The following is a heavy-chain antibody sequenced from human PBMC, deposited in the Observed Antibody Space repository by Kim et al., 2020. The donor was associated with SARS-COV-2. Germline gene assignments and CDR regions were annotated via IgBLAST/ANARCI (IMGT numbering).Heavy chain of an antibody. J-gene: IGHJ6*02. D-gene: IGHD4-17*01. V-gene: IGHV3-9*01. CDR3: ESRRDYDDYYYGMDV. Sequence: DPVKGRFTISRDKAKNTLYLQMNSLKAEDTALYYCESRRDYDDYYYGMDVWGQGTTVTVS.